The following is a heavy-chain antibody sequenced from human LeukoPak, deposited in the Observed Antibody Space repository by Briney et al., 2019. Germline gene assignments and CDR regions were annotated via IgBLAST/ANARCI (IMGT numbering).Heavy chain of an antibody. J-gene: IGHJ4*02. CDR1: GYTFTSYY. Sequence: ASVKVSYKASGYTFTSYYIHWMRQAPGQGLEWMGIINPSGDSTSYAQKFQGRVTMTRDTSTSTVYMELSSLTSEDTAVYYCASWGGGKSDWAQGTLVTVSS. D-gene: IGHD4-23*01. V-gene: IGHV1-46*01. CDR3: ASWGGGKSD. CDR2: INPSGDST.